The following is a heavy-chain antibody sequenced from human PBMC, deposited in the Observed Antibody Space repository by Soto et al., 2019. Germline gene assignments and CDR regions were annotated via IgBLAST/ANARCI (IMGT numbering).Heavy chain of an antibody. D-gene: IGHD1-1*01. CDR3: ARRWYNWNDADNWFDP. CDR2: IYPGDSDT. Sequence: GESLKISCKGSGYSFTSYWIGWVRQMPGKGLEWVGIIYPGDSDTRYSPSFQGQVTISVDKSISTAYLQWSSLKASDTAMYYCARRWYNWNDADNWFDPWGQGTLVTVSS. V-gene: IGHV5-51*01. J-gene: IGHJ5*02. CDR1: GYSFTSYW.